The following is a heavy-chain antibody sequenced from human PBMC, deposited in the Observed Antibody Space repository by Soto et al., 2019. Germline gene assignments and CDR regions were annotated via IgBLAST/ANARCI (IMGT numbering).Heavy chain of an antibody. V-gene: IGHV1-18*01. D-gene: IGHD3-22*01. CDR1: GYTFTNYG. J-gene: IGHJ5*02. CDR2: ISAYNGNT. CDR3: ARVPGYYDSSGYWWFDP. Sequence: GASVKVSCKASGYTFTNYGISWVRQAPGQGLEWMGWISAYNGNTNYAQKLQARVTMTTDTSTSTAYMELRSLTSDDTAVYYCARVPGYYDSSGYWWFDPWGQGTLVTVSS.